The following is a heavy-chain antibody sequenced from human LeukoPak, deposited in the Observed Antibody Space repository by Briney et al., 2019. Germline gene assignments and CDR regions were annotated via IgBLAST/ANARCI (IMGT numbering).Heavy chain of an antibody. D-gene: IGHD6-13*01. J-gene: IGHJ4*02. V-gene: IGHV4-4*07. Sequence: SETLSLTCTVSGGSISSYYWSWIRQPAGKGLEWIGRIYTSGSTNYNPSLKSRVTMSVDTSKNQLSLKLSSVTAADTAVYYCARAVEGIAAAPVYFDYWGQGTLVTVSS. CDR1: GGSISSYY. CDR3: ARAVEGIAAAPVYFDY. CDR2: IYTSGST.